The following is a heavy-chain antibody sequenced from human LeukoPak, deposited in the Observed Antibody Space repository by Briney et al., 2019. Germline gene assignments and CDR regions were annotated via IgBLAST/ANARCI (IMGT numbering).Heavy chain of an antibody. CDR3: ARGVAPRTTIFGVVIIRSSRETGWYFDY. Sequence: ASVKVSCKASGYTFTSYDINWVRQATGQGLEWMGWMNPNSGNTGYAQKFQGRVTMTRNTSISAAYMELSSLRSEDTAVYYCARGVAPRTTIFGVVIIRSSRETGWYFDYWGQGTLVTDSS. V-gene: IGHV1-8*01. CDR1: GYTFTSYD. J-gene: IGHJ4*02. CDR2: MNPNSGNT. D-gene: IGHD3-3*01.